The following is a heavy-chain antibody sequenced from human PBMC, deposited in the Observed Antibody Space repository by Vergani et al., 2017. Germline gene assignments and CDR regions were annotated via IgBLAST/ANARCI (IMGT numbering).Heavy chain of an antibody. D-gene: IGHD3-22*01. CDR3: ARDASTYYYDSSGYYRQTYFDY. CDR2: ISAYNGNT. J-gene: IGHJ4*02. V-gene: IGHV1-18*04. CDR1: GYTFTSYG. Sequence: QVQLVQSGAEVKKPGASVKVSCKASGYTFTSYGISWVRQAPGQGLEWMGWISAYNGNTNYAQKLQGRVTMTTDTSTSTAYMELRGLRSDDTAVYYCARDASTYYYDSSGYYRQTYFDYWGQGTLVTVSS.